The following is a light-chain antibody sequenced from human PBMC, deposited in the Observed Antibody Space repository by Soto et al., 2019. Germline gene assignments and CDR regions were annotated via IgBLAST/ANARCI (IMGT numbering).Light chain of an antibody. J-gene: IGLJ3*02. CDR2: VVN. Sequence: QSVLTQPASVSGSPEQSVTISCTGTSSDVGGYNCVSWYQQHPGKVPKLIIYVVNNRPSGVSYRFSGSKSGNTASLTISGLQAEDEADYYCSSYTLISTQVFGGGTKLTVL. V-gene: IGLV2-14*01. CDR3: SSYTLISTQV. CDR1: SSDVGGYNC.